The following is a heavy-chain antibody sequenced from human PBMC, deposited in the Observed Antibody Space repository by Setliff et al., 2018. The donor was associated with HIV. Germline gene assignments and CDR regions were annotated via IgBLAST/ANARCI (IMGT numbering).Heavy chain of an antibody. CDR3: ARAGLYSSSWHYYYYYMDV. V-gene: IGHV3-11*04. CDR2: ISSSGSTI. Sequence: GGSLRLSCSTSGFSFGDYYMSWIRQAPGKGLEWVSYISSSGSTIYYADSVKGRFTISRDNAKNSLYLQMNSLRAEDTAVYYCARAGLYSSSWHYYYYYMDVWGKGTTVTVSS. D-gene: IGHD6-13*01. CDR1: GFSFGDYY. J-gene: IGHJ6*03.